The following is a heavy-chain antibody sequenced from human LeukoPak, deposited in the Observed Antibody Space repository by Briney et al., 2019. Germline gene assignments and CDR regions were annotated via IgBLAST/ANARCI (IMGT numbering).Heavy chain of an antibody. J-gene: IGHJ5*02. CDR2: INHSGST. D-gene: IGHD6-13*01. CDR1: GGSFSGYY. CDR3: AVEAAVSSGGWFDP. V-gene: IGHV4-34*01. Sequence: SETLSLTCAVYGGSFSGYYWSWIRQPPGKGLEWIGEINHSGSTNYNPSLKSRVTISVDTSKNQFSLKLSSVTAADTAVYYCAVEAAVSSGGWFDPWGQGTLVTVSS.